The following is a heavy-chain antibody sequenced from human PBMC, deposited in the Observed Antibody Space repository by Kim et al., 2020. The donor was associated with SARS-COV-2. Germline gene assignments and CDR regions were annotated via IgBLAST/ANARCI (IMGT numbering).Heavy chain of an antibody. CDR3: ARGGDSSGFLLS. D-gene: IGHD3-22*01. CDR2: INHSGST. Sequence: SETLSLTCAVYGGSFSGYYWSWIRQPPGKGLEWIGEINHSGSTNYNPSLKSRVTISVDTSKNQFSLKLSSVTAADTAVYYCARGGDSSGFLLSWGQGTLVTVSS. V-gene: IGHV4-34*01. CDR1: GGSFSGYY. J-gene: IGHJ5*02.